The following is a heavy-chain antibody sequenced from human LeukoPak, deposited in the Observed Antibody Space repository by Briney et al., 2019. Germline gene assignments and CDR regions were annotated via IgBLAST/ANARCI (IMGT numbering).Heavy chain of an antibody. CDR3: ARHGAMTGNFQH. CDR2: IYYSGST. CDR1: GGSISSGSYY. D-gene: IGHD3-9*01. J-gene: IGHJ1*01. V-gene: IGHV4-39*01. Sequence: PSETLSLSCTVSGGSISSGSYYWGWIRQPPGKGLAWIGSIYYSGSTYYNPSLKSRVTISVDTSNNQFSLKLSSVTAADMAVYYCARHGAMTGNFQHWGQGTLVTVSS.